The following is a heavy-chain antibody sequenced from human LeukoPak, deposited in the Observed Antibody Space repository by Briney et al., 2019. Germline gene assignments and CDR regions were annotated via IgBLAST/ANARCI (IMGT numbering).Heavy chain of an antibody. V-gene: IGHV3-30*14. Sequence: PGGSLRLSCAASGFTFSSYAMHWVRQAPGKGLEWVAVISYDGSNKYYADSVKGRFTISRHNSKNTLYLQMNNLRAEDTAVYYCARETDNYYYGMDVWGQGTTVTVSS. CDR1: GFTFSSYA. CDR3: ARETDNYYYGMDV. J-gene: IGHJ6*02. CDR2: ISYDGSNK.